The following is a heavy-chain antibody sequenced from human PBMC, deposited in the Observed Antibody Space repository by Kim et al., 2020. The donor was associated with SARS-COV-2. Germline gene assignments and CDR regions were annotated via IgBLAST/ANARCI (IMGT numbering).Heavy chain of an antibody. D-gene: IGHD2-2*01. CDR3: ARGGCSITSCYVLDY. V-gene: IGHV1-3*01. CDR2: INAGNGNT. CDR1: GYTFTSYS. J-gene: IGHJ4*02. Sequence: ASVKVSCKASGYTFTSYSMHWVRQAPGQRLEWMGWINAGNGNTKYSQKFQGRVTITRDTSASTAYMELSSLRSEDTAVYYCARGGCSITSCYVLDYWGQGNLVTVSS.